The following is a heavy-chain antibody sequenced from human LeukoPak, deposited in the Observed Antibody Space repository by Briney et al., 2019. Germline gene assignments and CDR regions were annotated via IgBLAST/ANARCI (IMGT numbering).Heavy chain of an antibody. V-gene: IGHV4-4*09. J-gene: IGHJ6*03. CDR2: IYTSGST. CDR3: ARGSNYYYYYYYYMDV. CDR1: GCSISSYY. D-gene: IGHD4-11*01. Sequence: SSETLSLTCTVSGCSISSYYWSWIRQPPGKGLEWIGYIYTSGSTNYNPSLKSRVTISVDTSKNQFSLKLSSVTAADTAVYYCARGSNYYYYYYYYMDVWGKGTTVTVSS.